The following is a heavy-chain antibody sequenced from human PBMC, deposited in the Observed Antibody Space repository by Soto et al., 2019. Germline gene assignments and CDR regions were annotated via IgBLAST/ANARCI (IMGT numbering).Heavy chain of an antibody. CDR1: GGTFGSYA. V-gene: IGHV1-69*01. CDR2: IIPIPGTA. Sequence: QVQLVQSGAEVKKPGSSVKVSCKASGGTFGSYAISWVRQAPGQGLEWMGGIIPIPGTANYAQKFQGRVTIAADESTSTASMELSSLRAEDTAVYYCARSQGSSTSLEIYYYYYDGMDVWGQGTTVTVSS. CDR3: ARSQGSSTSLEIYYYYYDGMDV. J-gene: IGHJ6*02. D-gene: IGHD2-2*01.